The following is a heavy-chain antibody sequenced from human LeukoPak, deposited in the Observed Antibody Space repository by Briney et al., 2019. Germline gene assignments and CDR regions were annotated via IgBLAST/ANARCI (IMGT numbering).Heavy chain of an antibody. CDR2: ISWDGDTT. D-gene: IGHD3-9*01. Sequence: GGSLRLSCAASGFTFIDYAMHWARQAPGKGLEWVSLISWDGDTTYYADSVKGRFTISRDNSKNSLYLQMNSLRTEDTALYFCAKGQGYDILTGFDYWGQGTLVTVSS. CDR3: AKGQGYDILTGFDY. J-gene: IGHJ4*02. CDR1: GFTFIDYA. V-gene: IGHV3-43*01.